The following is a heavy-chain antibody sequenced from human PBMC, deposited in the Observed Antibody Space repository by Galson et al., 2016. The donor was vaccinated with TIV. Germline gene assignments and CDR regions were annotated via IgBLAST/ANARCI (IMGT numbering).Heavy chain of an antibody. Sequence: SLRLSCAASGFTFSNYWMYWVRQVPGKGLVWVSRLNNDGSRTAYADSMNFRFTISRDNAKNTLFLQMNSLGAEDTAVYYCVKDRFGWHYYYMDVWGKGTTVTVSS. J-gene: IGHJ6*03. V-gene: IGHV3-74*01. CDR3: VKDRFGWHYYYMDV. D-gene: IGHD3-10*01. CDR2: LNNDGSRT. CDR1: GFTFSNYW.